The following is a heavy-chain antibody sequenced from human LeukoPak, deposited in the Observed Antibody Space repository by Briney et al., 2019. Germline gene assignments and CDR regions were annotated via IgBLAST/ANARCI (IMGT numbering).Heavy chain of an antibody. D-gene: IGHD3-9*01. CDR1: GFTFSNHG. J-gene: IGHJ4*02. CDR2: ISDSGVST. Sequence: GGSLRLSCAASGFTFSNHGMNWVRQTPGRGLEWVSVISDSGVSTYYADSVKGRFTISRDNSKNTLYLHMNSLRAEDTAVYYCAKDLEETYYDILTEHYFDYWGQGTLVTVSS. CDR3: AKDLEETYYDILTEHYFDY. V-gene: IGHV3-23*01.